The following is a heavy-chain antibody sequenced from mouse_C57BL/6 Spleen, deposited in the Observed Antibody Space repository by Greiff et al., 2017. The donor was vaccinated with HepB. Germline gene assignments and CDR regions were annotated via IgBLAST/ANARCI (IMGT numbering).Heavy chain of an antibody. CDR2: IYPGSGST. CDR3: ARGASSGPYFDY. V-gene: IGHV1-55*01. J-gene: IGHJ2*01. Sequence: QVQLQQSGAELVKPGASVKMSCKASGYTFTSYWITWVKQRPGQGLEWIGDIYPGSGSTNYNEKFKSKATLTVDTSSSTAYMQLSSLTSEDSAVYYCARGASSGPYFDYWGQGTTLTVSS. CDR1: GYTFTSYW. D-gene: IGHD3-2*02.